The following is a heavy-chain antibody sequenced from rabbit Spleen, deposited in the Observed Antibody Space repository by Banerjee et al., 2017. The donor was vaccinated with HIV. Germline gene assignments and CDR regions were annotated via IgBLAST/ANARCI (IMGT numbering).Heavy chain of an antibody. CDR2: IYAGKGDT. CDR3: ARAGYAGFGYANFRDYYGMDL. J-gene: IGHJ6*01. V-gene: IGHV1S7*01. Sequence: QSLEESGGDLVKPGASLTLTCTASGFDFSNYYLSWVRQAPGKGLEWIGIIYAGKGDTDYASWVNGRFTISSDNAQNTVDLQMNSLTAADTATYFCARAGYAGFGYANFRDYYGMDLWGPGTLVTVS. CDR1: GFDFSNYY. D-gene: IGHD6-1*01.